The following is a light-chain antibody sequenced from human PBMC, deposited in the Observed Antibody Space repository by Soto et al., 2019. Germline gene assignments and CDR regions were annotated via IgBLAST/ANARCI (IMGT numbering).Light chain of an antibody. Sequence: DLQMAQSPCSPSASVGDRVTIPCRVSQSIGSYLNWYRQKPGKAPELLSYAAYHLRREVPSRFRASGSGTDFTLTISSLQTEDFASYYCQQSYNVLSWTFGQGTKVDIK. CDR1: QSIGSY. CDR3: QQSYNVLSWT. CDR2: AAY. J-gene: IGKJ1*01. V-gene: IGKV1-39*01.